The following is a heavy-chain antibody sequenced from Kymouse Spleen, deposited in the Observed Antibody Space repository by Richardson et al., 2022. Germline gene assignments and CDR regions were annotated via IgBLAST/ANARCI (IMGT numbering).Heavy chain of an antibody. CDR2: IYYSGST. CDR3: ARHDILTGYYDY. J-gene: IGHJ4*02. D-gene: IGHD3-9*01. Sequence: QLQLQESGPGLVKPSETLSLTCTVSGGSISSSSYYWGWIRQPPGKGLEWIGSIYYSGSTYYNPSLKSRVTISVDTSKNQFSLKLSSVTAADTAVYYCARHDILTGYYDYWGQGTLVTVSS. V-gene: IGHV4-39*01. CDR1: GGSISSSSYY.